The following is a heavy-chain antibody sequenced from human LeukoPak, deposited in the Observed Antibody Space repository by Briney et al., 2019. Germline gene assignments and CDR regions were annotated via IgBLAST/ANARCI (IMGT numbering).Heavy chain of an antibody. CDR3: ARDRRIDY. CDR2: INHSGST. V-gene: IGHV4-34*01. J-gene: IGHJ4*02. CDR1: GGSFSGYY. Sequence: NASETLSLTCAVYGGSFSGYYWSWIRQPPGKGLEWIGEINHSGSTNYNPSLKSRVTISVDTSKNQFSLKLSSVTAADTAVYYCARDRRIDYWGQGTLVTVSS.